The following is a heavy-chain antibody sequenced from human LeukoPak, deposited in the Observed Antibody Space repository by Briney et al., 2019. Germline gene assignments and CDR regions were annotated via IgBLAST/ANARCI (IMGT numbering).Heavy chain of an antibody. J-gene: IGHJ3*02. CDR1: GGSISSYY. D-gene: IGHD7-27*01. CDR3: ARETWGFGAFDI. Sequence: SETLSLTCTVSGGSISSYYWSWIRQPPGKGLEWIGYIYHSGSAYYNPSLKSRVTISLDRSKSQFSLKLSSVTAADTAVYYCARETWGFGAFDIWGQGTIITVSS. CDR2: IYHSGSA. V-gene: IGHV4-59*12.